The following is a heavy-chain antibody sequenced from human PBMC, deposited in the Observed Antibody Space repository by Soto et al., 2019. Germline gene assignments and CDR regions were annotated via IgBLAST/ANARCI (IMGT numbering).Heavy chain of an antibody. J-gene: IGHJ6*02. Sequence: ECLKLSCEGSGYSFTSNWIGWVRQMPGKGLECMGIIYPGDSDTRYSPSFQGQVTISADKSISTDYLQWSSLKASDTAMYYCARYFFGLGYGMHXSGQGTRVTVS. D-gene: IGHD3-10*01. CDR3: ARYFFGLGYGMHX. CDR1: GYSFTSNW. V-gene: IGHV5-51*01. CDR2: IYPGDSDT.